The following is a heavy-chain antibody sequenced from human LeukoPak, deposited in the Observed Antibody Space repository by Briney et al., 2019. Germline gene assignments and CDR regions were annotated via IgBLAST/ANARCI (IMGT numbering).Heavy chain of an antibody. CDR1: GYTLSELS. CDR2: FDPEYGKT. V-gene: IGHV1-24*01. CDR3: TTEGRYGSGTYYMTF. Sequence: ASVKVSGKVSGYTLSELSMHWVRQAPGKGLEWMGGFDPEYGKTTYAQKFQGRVTMTEDTSTDTVYMDLSSLRSEDTAVYYCTTEGRYGSGTYYMTFWGQGSLLTVSS. J-gene: IGHJ4*02. D-gene: IGHD3-10*01.